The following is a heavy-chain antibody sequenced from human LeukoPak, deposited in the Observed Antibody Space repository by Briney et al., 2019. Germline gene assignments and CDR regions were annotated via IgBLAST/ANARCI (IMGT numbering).Heavy chain of an antibody. V-gene: IGHV3-74*01. CDR2: INSDGSST. J-gene: IGHJ4*02. Sequence: GGSLRLSCAASGFTFSSYWMHWVRQAPGKGLVWVSRINSDGSSTSYADSVKGRFTISRDNAKHTLYLQMNSLRAEDTAVYYCAREYGEVVVNHDYFDYWGQGTLVTVSS. CDR3: AREYGEVVVNHDYFDY. CDR1: GFTFSSYW. D-gene: IGHD3-22*01.